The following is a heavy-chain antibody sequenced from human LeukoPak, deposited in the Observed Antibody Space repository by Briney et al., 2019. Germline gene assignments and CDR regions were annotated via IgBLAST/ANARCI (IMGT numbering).Heavy chain of an antibody. J-gene: IGHJ4*02. Sequence: GGSLRLSCAASGFTFNAYAMYWVRQAPGKGLEWVSGIFGSGGSAHYADSVKGRFTISRDNSKNTVYLQMNSLRAEDTAVYYCARTTTGYSSGRYPGWPVDYWGQGALVTVSS. D-gene: IGHD6-19*01. CDR2: IFGSGGSA. V-gene: IGHV3-23*01. CDR3: ARTTTGYSSGRYPGWPVDY. CDR1: GFTFNAYA.